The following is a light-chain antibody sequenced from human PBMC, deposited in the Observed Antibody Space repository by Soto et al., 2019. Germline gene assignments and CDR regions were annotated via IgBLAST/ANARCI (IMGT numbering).Light chain of an antibody. CDR1: SSDVGGYEY. V-gene: IGLV2-14*01. Sequence: QSVLSQPASVSGSPGQSITISCTGTSSDVGGYEYVSWYQHQPDKAPKLIIYDVTNRPSGVSTRFSGSKSGNTASLTISGIQTEDEADYYCASITRSSTSVFGTGTKFTVL. CDR3: ASITRSSTSV. CDR2: DVT. J-gene: IGLJ1*01.